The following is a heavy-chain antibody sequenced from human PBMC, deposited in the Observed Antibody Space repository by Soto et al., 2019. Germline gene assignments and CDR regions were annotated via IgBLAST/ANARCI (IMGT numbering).Heavy chain of an antibody. D-gene: IGHD3-10*01. V-gene: IGHV3-23*01. Sequence: GGSLRLSCAASGFTFSSYAMSWVRQATGKGLEGVSAISGSGVSTYYANSVKCRFTISRDNSKNTLYLQMNILRAEDTAVYYCAKGNFYGSGSNLFDPWGQGPLVTVSS. CDR1: GFTFSSYA. J-gene: IGHJ5*02. CDR2: ISGSGVST. CDR3: AKGNFYGSGSNLFDP.